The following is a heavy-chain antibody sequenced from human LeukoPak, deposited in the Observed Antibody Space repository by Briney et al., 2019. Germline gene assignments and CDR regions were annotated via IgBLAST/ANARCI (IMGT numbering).Heavy chain of an antibody. J-gene: IGHJ3*02. Sequence: GASVKVSCKASGYTFTSYGLSWVRQAPGQGLEWMGWIGAYNGNTNYAQKLQGRVTMTTDTSTNTAYMGLGSLRSDDTAVYYCARDVSYGAPDAFDIWGQGTLVIVSS. D-gene: IGHD4-17*01. CDR3: ARDVSYGAPDAFDI. V-gene: IGHV1-18*01. CDR1: GYTFTSYG. CDR2: IGAYNGNT.